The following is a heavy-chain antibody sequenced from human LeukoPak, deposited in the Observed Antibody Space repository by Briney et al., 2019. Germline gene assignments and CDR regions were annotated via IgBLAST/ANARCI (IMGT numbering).Heavy chain of an antibody. D-gene: IGHD3-9*01. CDR2: IYYSGST. Sequence: SETLSLTCTVSGGSISSSSYYWGWVPQPPRKGLERIGSIYYSGSTCYHRSLKSRVTIAVDTSKNQFSQKLSSVTAADTAVYYCARHRIARYYDILTGSFDIWGQGAMVTVSS. CDR3: ARHRIARYYDILTGSFDI. V-gene: IGHV4-39*01. J-gene: IGHJ3*02. CDR1: GGSISSSSYY.